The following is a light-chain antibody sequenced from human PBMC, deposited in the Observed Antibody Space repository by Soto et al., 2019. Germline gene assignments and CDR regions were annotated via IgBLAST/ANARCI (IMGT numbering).Light chain of an antibody. CDR2: GVN. CDR3: ASYTSTTTLVV. Sequence: QSVLTQPASVSGSPGQSITISCTGTSSDIGRYNYVSWYQQHPGKAPRLVISGVNKRPSGISNRFSGSKSGNTASLTISGLQADDEAIYYCASYTSTTTLVVFGGGTKLPS. J-gene: IGLJ2*01. CDR1: SSDIGRYNY. V-gene: IGLV2-14*01.